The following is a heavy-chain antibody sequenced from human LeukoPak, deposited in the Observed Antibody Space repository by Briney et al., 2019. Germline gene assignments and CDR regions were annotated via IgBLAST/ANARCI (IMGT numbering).Heavy chain of an antibody. Sequence: SETLSLTCAVYGGSFSGYYWSWIRQPPGKGLGWIGEINHSGSTNYNPSLKSRVTISVDTSKNQFSLKLSSVTAADTAVYYCAGEPAQIAVAGNFDYWGQGTLVTVSS. CDR3: AGEPAQIAVAGNFDY. J-gene: IGHJ4*02. CDR1: GGSFSGYY. V-gene: IGHV4-34*01. D-gene: IGHD6-19*01. CDR2: INHSGST.